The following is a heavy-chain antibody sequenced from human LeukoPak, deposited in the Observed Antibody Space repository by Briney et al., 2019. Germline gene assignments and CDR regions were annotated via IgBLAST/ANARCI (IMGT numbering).Heavy chain of an antibody. D-gene: IGHD6-13*01. CDR2: ISSSGTTK. CDR1: GFTFSDYY. Sequence: PGGSLRLSCAASGFTFSDYYMTWIRQAPGKGLEWVSYISSSGTTKYYADSVKGRFTISRDNAKNSLYLQMNSLRAEDTAVYYCARAVAAAASNWFDPWGQGTLVTVSS. CDR3: ARAVAAAASNWFDP. V-gene: IGHV3-11*04. J-gene: IGHJ5*02.